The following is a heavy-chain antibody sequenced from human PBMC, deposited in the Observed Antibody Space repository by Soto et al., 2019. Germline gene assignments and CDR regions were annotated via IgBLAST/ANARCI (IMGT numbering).Heavy chain of an antibody. CDR3: ARQARPSTATGWYPPFEY. CDR2: ISQPGTT. V-gene: IGHV4-59*08. J-gene: IGHJ4*02. CDR1: GGSISDDY. D-gene: IGHD6-19*01. Sequence: PSETPSLTCTVSGGSISDDYWTWIRLLPGKGLQWIGHISQPGTTKYNPSLRCRVTISLDTSTTQFSLRLTSVTAADTASYHCARQARPSTATGWYPPFEYWGPGALVTVSS.